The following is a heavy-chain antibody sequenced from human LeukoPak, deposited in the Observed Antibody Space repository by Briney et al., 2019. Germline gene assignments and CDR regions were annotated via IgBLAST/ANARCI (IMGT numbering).Heavy chain of an antibody. CDR2: IYTSGST. J-gene: IGHJ6*03. CDR3: ARAPYYGSGRDYYYYYMDV. V-gene: IGHV4-4*07. CDR1: GGSISSYY. D-gene: IGHD3-10*01. Sequence: PSETLSLTCTVSGGSISSYYWSWIRQPAGKGLEWIGRIYTSGSTNYNPSLKSRVTMSVDTSKNQFSLKLNSLTAADTAVYYCARAPYYGSGRDYYYYYMDVWGKGTTVTVSS.